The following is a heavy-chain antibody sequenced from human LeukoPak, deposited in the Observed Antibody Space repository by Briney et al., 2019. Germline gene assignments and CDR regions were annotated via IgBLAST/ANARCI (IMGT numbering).Heavy chain of an antibody. J-gene: IGHJ4*02. V-gene: IGHV3-7*01. CDR3: ASAGGRARLTY. D-gene: IGHD1-26*01. Sequence: PGGSLRLSCAPSGFTFSDYWMSWVRQAPGKGLEWVANIKQDGNEIYYVDSVKGRFTISRDNAKNSLYLQMNSLRAEDTAVYYCASAGGRARLTYWGQGTLVTVSS. CDR2: IKQDGNEI. CDR1: GFTFSDYW.